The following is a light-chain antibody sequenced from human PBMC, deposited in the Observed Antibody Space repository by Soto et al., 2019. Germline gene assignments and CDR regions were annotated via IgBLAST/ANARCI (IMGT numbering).Light chain of an antibody. J-gene: IGKJ1*01. CDR3: QHYGTTPWT. CDR1: QSVCSRC. V-gene: IGKV3-20*01. Sequence: ETVLTQSPGTLSLSPGERVTLSCRTSQSVCSRCFAWYQQKPGQSPRLLIYGASTRATGIPDRFSGSGSGTDFTLTISRLEPEDFEVYYCQHYGTTPWTFGQGTKVAIK. CDR2: GAS.